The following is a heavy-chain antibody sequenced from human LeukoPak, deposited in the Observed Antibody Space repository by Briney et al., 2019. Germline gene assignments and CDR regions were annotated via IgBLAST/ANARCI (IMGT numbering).Heavy chain of an antibody. J-gene: IGHJ5*02. D-gene: IGHD3-22*01. CDR2: INPSGGST. CDR1: GYTFTSYY. Sequence: RASVNVSCKAFGYTFTSYYMHWVRQAPGQGLEWMGIINPSGGSTSYAQKFQGRVTMTRDTSTSTVYMELSSLRSEDTAVYYCARGVRSRWTYDSSGYLNGPWGQGTLVTVSS. CDR3: ARGVRSRWTYDSSGYLNGP. V-gene: IGHV1-46*01.